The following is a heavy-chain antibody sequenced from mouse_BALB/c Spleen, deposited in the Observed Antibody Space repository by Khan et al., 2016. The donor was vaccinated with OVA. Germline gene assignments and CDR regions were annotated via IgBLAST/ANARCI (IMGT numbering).Heavy chain of an antibody. CDR2: ILPGSNST. D-gene: IGHD1-1*01. J-gene: IGHJ3*01. Sequence: QVQLQQSGAELMKPGASVKISCKPTGYTFSSYWIEWVKQRPGHGLEWIGEILPGSNSTNYNERFQGKATITADTSSNTAYMQLSSLTSEDSAIYYFARGNYYGSTSWFGYWGQGTLVTVSA. V-gene: IGHV1-9*01. CDR1: GYTFSSYW. CDR3: ARGNYYGSTSWFGY.